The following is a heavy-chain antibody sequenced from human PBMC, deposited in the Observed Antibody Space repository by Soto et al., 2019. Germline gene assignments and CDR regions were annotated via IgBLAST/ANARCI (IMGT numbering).Heavy chain of an antibody. CDR2: IRSKANSYAT. CDR1: GFTFSGSA. J-gene: IGHJ6*03. V-gene: IGHV3-73*01. D-gene: IGHD1-26*01. CDR3: TRLGSHMDV. Sequence: GGSLRLSCAASGFTFSGSAMHWVRQASGKGLEWVGRIRSKANSYATAYAASVKGRFTISRDDSKNTAYLQMNSLKTEDTAVYYCTRLGSHMDVWGKGTTVTVSS.